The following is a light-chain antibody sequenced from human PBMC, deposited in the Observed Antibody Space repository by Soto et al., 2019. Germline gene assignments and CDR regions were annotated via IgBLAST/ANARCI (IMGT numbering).Light chain of an antibody. J-gene: IGLJ1*01. V-gene: IGLV2-8*01. CDR2: DVN. CDR1: SSDVGGYPF. Sequence: QSALTQPPSASGSPGQSFTISCSGTSSDVGGYPFVSWYQQHPGKAPKVLIYDVNKRPSGVPDRFSGSKSGNTASLTVSGLQAEDEADYYCSSHAGSDDPIVFGTGTKLTVL. CDR3: SSHAGSDDPIV.